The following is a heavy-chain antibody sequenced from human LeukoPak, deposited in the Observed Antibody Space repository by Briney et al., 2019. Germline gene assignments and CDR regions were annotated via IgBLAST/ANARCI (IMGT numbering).Heavy chain of an antibody. CDR3: AKDNGALDY. CDR2: ISGSGGST. V-gene: IGHV3-23*01. J-gene: IGHJ4*02. Sequence: GGSLRLSCTVSGFTFGDYAMSWVRQAPGKGLEWVSAISGSGGSTYYADSVKGRFTISRDNSKNTLYLQMNSLRAEDTAVYYCAKDNGALDYWGQGTLVTVSS. CDR1: GFTFGDYA. D-gene: IGHD2-8*01.